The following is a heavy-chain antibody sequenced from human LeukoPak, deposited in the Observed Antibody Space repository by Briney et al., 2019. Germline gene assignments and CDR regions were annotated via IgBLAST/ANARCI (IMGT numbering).Heavy chain of an antibody. J-gene: IGHJ6*02. CDR1: GYTLTELS. Sequence: ASVKVSCKVSGYTLTELSMHWVRQAPGKGLEWMGGFDPEDGETIYVQKFQGRVTMTEDTSTDTAYMELSSLRSEDTAVYYCATVRHCSSTSCYRFPYGMDVWGQGTTVTVSS. CDR3: ATVRHCSSTSCYRFPYGMDV. V-gene: IGHV1-24*01. D-gene: IGHD2-2*02. CDR2: FDPEDGET.